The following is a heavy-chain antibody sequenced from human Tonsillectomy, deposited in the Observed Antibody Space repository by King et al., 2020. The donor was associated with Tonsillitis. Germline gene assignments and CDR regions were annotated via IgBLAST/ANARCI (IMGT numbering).Heavy chain of an antibody. CDR1: GFTCSTYG. CDR2: IXYDGSNK. J-gene: IGHJ4*02. Sequence: QLVESGGGVVQPGGPLRLSCAASGFTCSTYGMHWVRQAPGKXLEWXAFIXYDGSNKYYADSVXGRFTIXRNNSKKTLFLQMNSLRAADTAVYYCAKEGENDSSGAFDYWGQXXXVTVSS. V-gene: IGHV3-30*02. CDR3: AKEGENDSSGAFDY. D-gene: IGHD3-22*01.